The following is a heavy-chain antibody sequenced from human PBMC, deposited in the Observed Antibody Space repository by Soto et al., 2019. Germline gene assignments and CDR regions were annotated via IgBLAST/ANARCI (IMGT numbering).Heavy chain of an antibody. V-gene: IGHV3-48*01. CDR3: AKYSNHNSYYYGMDV. J-gene: IGHJ6*02. Sequence: PGGSLRLSCAASGFSFSSYSMNWVRQAPGKGLEWVSYISSGSSTIYYADSVKGRFTISRDNSKNTLYLQMNSLRAEDTAVYYCAKYSNHNSYYYGMDVWGQGTTVTVSS. CDR1: GFSFSSYS. D-gene: IGHD4-4*01. CDR2: ISSGSSTI.